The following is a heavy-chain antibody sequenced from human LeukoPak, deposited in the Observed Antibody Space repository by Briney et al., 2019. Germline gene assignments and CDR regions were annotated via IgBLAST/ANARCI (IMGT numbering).Heavy chain of an antibody. Sequence: GGSLRLSCAASGFTFDDYAMHWVRQAPGKGLEWVSLISGDGGSTYYADSVKGRFTISRDNSKNSLYLQMNSLRTEGTALYYCAKDSTFGGVIVFDYWGQGTLVTVSS. D-gene: IGHD3-16*02. CDR1: GFTFDDYA. CDR2: ISGDGGST. CDR3: AKDSTFGGVIVFDY. V-gene: IGHV3-43*02. J-gene: IGHJ4*02.